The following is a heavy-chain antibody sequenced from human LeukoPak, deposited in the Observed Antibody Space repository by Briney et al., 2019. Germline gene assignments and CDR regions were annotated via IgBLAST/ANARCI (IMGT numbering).Heavy chain of an antibody. CDR3: ARVGGTRYFDY. CDR1: GGSISSYY. J-gene: IGHJ4*02. Sequence: SESLSLTCTVSGGSISSYYWSWIRQPPGKGLEWIGYIYYTGSTNYNPSLKSRVTISVDTSKNQFSLKLSSVTAADTAVYYCARVGGTRYFDYWGQGTLVTVSS. D-gene: IGHD1-26*01. CDR2: IYYTGST. V-gene: IGHV4-59*01.